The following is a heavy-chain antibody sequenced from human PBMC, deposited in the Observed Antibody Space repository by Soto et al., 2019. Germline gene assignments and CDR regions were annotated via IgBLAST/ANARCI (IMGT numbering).Heavy chain of an antibody. D-gene: IGHD3-3*01. Sequence: PGGSLRLSCAASGLTVSSYWMYWVRQAPGKGLEWVGRIKSKTDGGTTDYAAPVKGRFTISRDDSKNTLYLQMNSLKTEDTAVYYCTTIFGVVYNFDIWGQGTMVTVSS. CDR2: IKSKTDGGTT. V-gene: IGHV3-15*01. J-gene: IGHJ3*02. CDR3: TTIFGVVYNFDI. CDR1: GLTVSSYW.